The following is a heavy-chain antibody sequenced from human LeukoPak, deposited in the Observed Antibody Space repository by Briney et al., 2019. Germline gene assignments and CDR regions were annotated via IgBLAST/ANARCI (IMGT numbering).Heavy chain of an antibody. D-gene: IGHD3-22*01. CDR1: GGSISSSNW. V-gene: IGHV4-4*02. Sequence: SETLSLTCAVSGGSISSSNWWSWVRQPPGKGLEWIGKIYHSGSTNYNPSLKSRVTISVDTSKNQFSLKLSSVTAADTAVYYCASMSSGYYSGAFDIWGQGTMVTVSS. CDR3: ASMSSGYYSGAFDI. J-gene: IGHJ3*02. CDR2: IYHSGST.